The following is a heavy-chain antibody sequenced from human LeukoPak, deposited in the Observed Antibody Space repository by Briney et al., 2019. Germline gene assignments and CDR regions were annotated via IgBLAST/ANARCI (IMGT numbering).Heavy chain of an antibody. CDR1: GGSISSYY. CDR2: IYYSGST. V-gene: IGHV4-59*01. Sequence: SETLSLTCTVSGGSISSYYWSWIRQPPGKGLEWIGYIYYSGSTKYNPSLKSRVTISVATSKNQFSMKLSSVTAADTAVYYCAREAGYCSGGSCYGVWFDYWGQGTLVTVSS. CDR3: AREAGYCSGGSCYGVWFDY. D-gene: IGHD2-15*01. J-gene: IGHJ4*02.